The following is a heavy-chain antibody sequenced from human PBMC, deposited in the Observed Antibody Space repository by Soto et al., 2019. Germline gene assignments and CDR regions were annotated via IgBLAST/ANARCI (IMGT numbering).Heavy chain of an antibody. D-gene: IGHD3-22*01. CDR2: ISGSGGST. CDR3: AKDRISDDSSGYPFDY. CDR1: GFTFSSYA. J-gene: IGHJ4*02. V-gene: IGHV3-23*01. Sequence: PGGSLRLSCAASGFTFSSYAMSWVRQAPGKGLEWVSAISGSGGSTYYADSVKGRFTISRDNSKNTLYLQMNSLRAEDTAVYYCAKDRISDDSSGYPFDYWGQGTLVTVSS.